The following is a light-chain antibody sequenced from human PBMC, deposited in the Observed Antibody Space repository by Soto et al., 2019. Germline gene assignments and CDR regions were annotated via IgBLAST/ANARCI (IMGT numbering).Light chain of an antibody. J-gene: IGKJ1*01. CDR3: QQANSFPRT. Sequence: DIQMTQSPSSVSASVGDRVTITCRASQGISSWLAWYQHKPGKAPKLLIYAASSLQSGVPSRFSGSGSGTKFTITISRMKPEDFATYYCQQANSFPRTFGQGTKVEIK. V-gene: IGKV1-12*01. CDR2: AAS. CDR1: QGISSW.